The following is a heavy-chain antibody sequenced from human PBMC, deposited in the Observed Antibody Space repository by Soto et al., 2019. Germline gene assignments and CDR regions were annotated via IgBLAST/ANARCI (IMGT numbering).Heavy chain of an antibody. V-gene: IGHV1-69*01. CDR1: GGTFSRYS. D-gene: IGHD3-22*01. Sequence: QVQLVQSGAEVKKPGSSVKVSRKISGGTFSRYSISWVRQAPGQGLEWMGGIVPIFGTRNYAQKFQDRVTITTDESATTAHMDLSNLRSEDTAVYYCARPYEGGYSSNHHYYYALDVWGQGTAVTVSS. CDR2: IVPIFGTR. J-gene: IGHJ6*02. CDR3: ARPYEGGYSSNHHYYYALDV.